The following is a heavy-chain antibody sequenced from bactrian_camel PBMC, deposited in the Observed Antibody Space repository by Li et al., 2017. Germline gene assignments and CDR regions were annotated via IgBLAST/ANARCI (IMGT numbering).Heavy chain of an antibody. V-gene: IGHV3S6*01. CDR1: GFMFSSYW. Sequence: HVQLVESGGGLVQPGGSLRVSCAASGFMFSSYWMYWVRQAPGKGLEWVSRIYSDGTITYYTDSMKGRFTISRSSDNAKNTVYLQMNSLKPEDTALYYCAATGDTWGGDFGHWGQGTQVTVS. CDR2: IYSDGTIT. CDR3: AATGDTWGGDFGH. J-gene: IGHJ4*01. D-gene: IGHD4*01.